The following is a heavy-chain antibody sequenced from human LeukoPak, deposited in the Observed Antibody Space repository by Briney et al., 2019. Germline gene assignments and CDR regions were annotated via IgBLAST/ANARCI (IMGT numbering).Heavy chain of an antibody. D-gene: IGHD6-19*01. CDR3: ARADPAVAGTDY. CDR2: IYTSGST. Sequence: SETLSLTCAVYGGSFSGYYWSWIRQPPGKGLEWIGRIYTSGSTNYNPSLKSRVTISVDTSKNQFSLKLSSVTAADTAVYYCARADPAVAGTDYWGQGTLVTVSS. CDR1: GGSFSGYY. V-gene: IGHV4-4*08. J-gene: IGHJ4*02.